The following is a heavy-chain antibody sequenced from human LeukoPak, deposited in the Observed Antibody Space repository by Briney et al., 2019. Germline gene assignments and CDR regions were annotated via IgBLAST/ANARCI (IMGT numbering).Heavy chain of an antibody. Sequence: GGSLRLSCAASGFPFTNYAMSWVRQAPGKGLEWVSVISGNGGDTYYVDSVKGRFTISRDSSKDTLYLQMNSLRVEDTAVYYCARGDYYGYFDYWGQGTLVTVSS. CDR2: ISGNGGDT. CDR3: ARGDYYGYFDY. D-gene: IGHD3-10*01. V-gene: IGHV3-23*01. J-gene: IGHJ4*02. CDR1: GFPFTNYA.